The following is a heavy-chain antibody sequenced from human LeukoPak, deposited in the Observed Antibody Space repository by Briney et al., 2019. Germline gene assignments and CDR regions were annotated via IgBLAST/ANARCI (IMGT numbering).Heavy chain of an antibody. CDR1: GYTFTSYG. V-gene: IGHV1-18*01. CDR3: ATDLYGDSGDY. Sequence: ASVKVSCKASGYTFTSYGISWVRQAPGQGLEWMGWISAYNGNTNYAQNLQCRVTMTTDTSTSTAYMELSSLRSEDTAVYYCATDLYGDSGDYWGQGTLVTVSS. J-gene: IGHJ4*02. CDR2: ISAYNGNT. D-gene: IGHD4-17*01.